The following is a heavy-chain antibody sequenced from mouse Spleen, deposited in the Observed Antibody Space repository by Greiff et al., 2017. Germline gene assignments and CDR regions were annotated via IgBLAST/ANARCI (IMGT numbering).Heavy chain of an antibody. J-gene: IGHJ2*01. Sequence: EVQLQQSGPELVKPGASVKISCKASGYSFTDYNMNWVKQSNGKSLEWIGVINPNYGTTSYNQKFKGKATLTVDQSSSTAYMQLNSLTSEDSAVYYCAKECYGSRKGYFDYWGQGTTLTVSS. D-gene: IGHD1-1*01. CDR2: INPNYGTT. CDR3: AKECYGSRKGYFDY. V-gene: IGHV1-39*01. CDR1: GYSFTDYN.